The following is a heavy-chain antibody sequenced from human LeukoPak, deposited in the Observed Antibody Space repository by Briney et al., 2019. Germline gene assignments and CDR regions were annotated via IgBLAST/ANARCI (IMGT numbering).Heavy chain of an antibody. Sequence: GRSLRLSCAASGFTLNNYGMHWARQAPGKGLEWVAAISYDGSDKYYADSVRGRFTISRDSSKNTLYLQMNSLRADDTAVYYCATGRPRDTVLVPVPTFDYWGQGTLVTVSS. CDR3: ATGRPRDTVLVPVPTFDY. V-gene: IGHV3-33*05. CDR2: ISYDGSDK. D-gene: IGHD5-18*01. CDR1: GFTLNNYG. J-gene: IGHJ4*02.